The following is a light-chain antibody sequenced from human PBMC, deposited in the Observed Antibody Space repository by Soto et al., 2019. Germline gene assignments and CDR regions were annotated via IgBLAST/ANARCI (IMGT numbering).Light chain of an antibody. V-gene: IGKV1-27*01. CDR3: QKYNFSPRT. J-gene: IGKJ1*01. CDR1: QGISNY. Sequence: DIQMTQSPSSLSASVGDRVTMTCRASQGISNYLAWYQQKPGKVPKLLIYDASTLQSGVPSRFSGSGSGTDFTLTISSLQPEDGATYYCQKYNFSPRTFGQGTKVEIK. CDR2: DAS.